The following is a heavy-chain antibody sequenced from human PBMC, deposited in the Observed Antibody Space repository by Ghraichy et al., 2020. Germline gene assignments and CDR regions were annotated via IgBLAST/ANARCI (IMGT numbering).Heavy chain of an antibody. CDR2: TKQDGSEK. D-gene: IGHD6-13*01. Sequence: GSLRLSCAASGFTFSSYWMSWVRQAPGKGLEWVANTKQDGSEKYYVDSVKGRFTVSRDNAKNFLYLQMNSLRVEDTAIDYCARESPGSSSWYEGWGQGTLVIVSS. J-gene: IGHJ4*02. V-gene: IGHV3-7*03. CDR1: GFTFSSYW. CDR3: ARESPGSSSWYEG.